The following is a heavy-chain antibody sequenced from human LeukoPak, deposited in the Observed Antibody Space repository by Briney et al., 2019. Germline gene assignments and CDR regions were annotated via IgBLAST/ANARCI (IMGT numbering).Heavy chain of an antibody. J-gene: IGHJ3*02. D-gene: IGHD3-3*01. CDR1: GFTFSSYG. V-gene: IGHV3-48*04. Sequence: GGSLRLSCAASGFTFSSYGIHWVRQAPGKGLEWLSYTSPSGGTIYYTDSVKGRFTMSRDNAQNALYLEMNSLRAEDTAVYYCAREKKTEWTTGAFDMWGQGTMVIVSS. CDR3: AREKKTEWTTGAFDM. CDR2: TSPSGGTI.